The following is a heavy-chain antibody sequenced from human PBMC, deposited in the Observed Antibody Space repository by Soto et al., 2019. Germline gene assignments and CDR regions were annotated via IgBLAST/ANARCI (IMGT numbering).Heavy chain of an antibody. CDR3: ARSSGGNFGIIIEGSNWFDP. V-gene: IGHV3-30*03. CDR2: TSYDGNNE. D-gene: IGHD3-3*01. Sequence: GGSLRLSCAASGFTFSNYAMHWVRQAPGKGLEWVALTSYDGNNEYYTDSVKGRFTISRDNSKNTLFLQMNSLRSDDTAIYYCARSSGGNFGIIIEGSNWFDPWGQGTLVTVSS. J-gene: IGHJ5*02. CDR1: GFTFSNYA.